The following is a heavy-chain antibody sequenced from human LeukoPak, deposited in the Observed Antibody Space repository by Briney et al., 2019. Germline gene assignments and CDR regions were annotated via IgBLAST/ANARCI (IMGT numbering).Heavy chain of an antibody. CDR2: VSGSGGIT. D-gene: IGHD3-22*01. V-gene: IGHV3-23*01. CDR3: AILTNYYDSGRYYFLPNFFDY. CDR1: GFIFSRYA. J-gene: IGHJ4*02. Sequence: PGGSLRLSCAASGFIFSRYAMGWVRQPPGKGLEWVSTVSGSGGITYYADSVKGRFTISRDSSKNTLYLQMNSLRAEDTAVYYCAILTNYYDSGRYYFLPNFFDYWGQGTLVTVSS.